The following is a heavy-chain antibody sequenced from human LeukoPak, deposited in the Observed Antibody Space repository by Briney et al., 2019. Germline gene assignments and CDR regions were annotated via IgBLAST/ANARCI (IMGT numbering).Heavy chain of an antibody. V-gene: IGHV3-7*01. CDR3: ARDRRLFCTSSSCYSNDY. J-gene: IGHJ4*02. CDR2: IKQDGSEK. CDR1: GFTFSSYW. D-gene: IGHD2-2*01. Sequence: GGSLRLSCAASGFTFSSYWMSWVRQAPGKGLEWVANIKQDGSEKYYVDSVKGRFTISRDNAKNSLYLQMNSLRDEDTAIYYCARDRRLFCTSSSCYSNDYWGQGTLVTVSS.